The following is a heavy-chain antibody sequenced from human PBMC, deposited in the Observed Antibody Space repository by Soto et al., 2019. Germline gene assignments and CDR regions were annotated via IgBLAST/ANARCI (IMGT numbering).Heavy chain of an antibody. V-gene: IGHV5-51*01. CDR3: ARVSNYLNWFPEAFDI. J-gene: IGHJ3*02. CDR1: GYSFSIYS. D-gene: IGHD3-10*01. Sequence: GESLKISCKGSGYSFSIYSIAWVRRMPGKGLEWMGIFNPADSQTRCSPSFEGQVTFSTDRSITTAYLHWGSLKASDTGMYYCARVSNYLNWFPEAFDIWGQGTMVTVS. CDR2: FNPADSQT.